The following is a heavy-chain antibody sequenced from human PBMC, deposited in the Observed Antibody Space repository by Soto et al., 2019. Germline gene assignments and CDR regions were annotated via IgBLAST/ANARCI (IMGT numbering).Heavy chain of an antibody. D-gene: IGHD1-26*01. J-gene: IGHJ6*02. Sequence: TLSLTCSVSGGSFSSDSFIWSWVRQFPGKGLEWIGYIYYSGTTYYNPSLRSRVIMSVDTSKNQFSLKLSSVTAADTAVYYCARDHKWDGMDVWGQGTTVTVSS. CDR3: ARDHKWDGMDV. CDR2: IYYSGTT. CDR1: GGSFSSDSFI. V-gene: IGHV4-31*03.